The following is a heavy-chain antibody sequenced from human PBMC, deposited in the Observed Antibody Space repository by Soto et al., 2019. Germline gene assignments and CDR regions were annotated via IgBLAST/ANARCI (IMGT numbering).Heavy chain of an antibody. Sequence: GGSLRLSCAASGFTFRGDAMSWVRQAPGKGLEWVSSISGSGEITHYAESVKGRFTISRDNSKNTLYLQMESLRAEGTALYYCARSEMTYNWNDWGQGTLITVSS. D-gene: IGHD1-1*01. V-gene: IGHV3-23*01. J-gene: IGHJ4*02. CDR3: ARSEMTYNWND. CDR1: GFTFRGDA. CDR2: ISGSGEIT.